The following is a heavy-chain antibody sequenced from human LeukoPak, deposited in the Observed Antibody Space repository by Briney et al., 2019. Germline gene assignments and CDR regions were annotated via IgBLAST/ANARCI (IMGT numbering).Heavy chain of an antibody. CDR2: MSYDGSNK. CDR1: GFTFSSYA. Sequence: GGSQRLSCAASGFTFSSYAMHWVHQAPGKGLEWVAVMSYDGSNKYYADSVKGRFTISRDNSKNTLYLQMNSLRAEDTAVYYCARGINLVWNYYYGMDVWGQGTTVTVSS. J-gene: IGHJ6*02. D-gene: IGHD3/OR15-3a*01. CDR3: ARGINLVWNYYYGMDV. V-gene: IGHV3-30-3*01.